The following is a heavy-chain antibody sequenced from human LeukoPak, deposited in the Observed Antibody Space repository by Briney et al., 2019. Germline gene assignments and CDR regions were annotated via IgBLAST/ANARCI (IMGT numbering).Heavy chain of an antibody. D-gene: IGHD3-22*01. CDR2: ISVVAGSK. V-gene: IGHV3-30-3*01. CDR3: ARSYTNYYDSSGYYYNYGMDV. J-gene: IGHJ6*02. CDR1: GFAFSTYA. Sequence: PGRSLRLSCAASGFAFSTYAIHWVRQAPGKGREWVSLISVVAGSKYYADSLQGRFTLSRDNSKNTLFLQMNSLRAEDTAVYYCARSYTNYYDSSGYYYNYGMDVWGQGTTVTVSS.